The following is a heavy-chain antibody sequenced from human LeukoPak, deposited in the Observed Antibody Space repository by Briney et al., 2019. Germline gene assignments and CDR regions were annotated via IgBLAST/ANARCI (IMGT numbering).Heavy chain of an antibody. CDR3: AKDTSIGRYCTNGVCSPFDY. D-gene: IGHD2-8*01. CDR2: ISDTGATT. V-gene: IGHV3-23*01. Sequence: GGSLRLSCAGSGFTFSSYAMSWVRQAPGKGLEWVSAISDTGATTYDADSVKGRFTISRDNSRSTLYLQMNSLRAENTALYYCAKDTSIGRYCTNGVCSPFDYWGQGTLVTVSS. CDR1: GFTFSSYA. J-gene: IGHJ4*02.